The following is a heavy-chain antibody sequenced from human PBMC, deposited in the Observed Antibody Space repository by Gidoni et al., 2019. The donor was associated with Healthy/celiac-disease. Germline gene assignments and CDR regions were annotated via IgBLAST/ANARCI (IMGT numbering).Heavy chain of an antibody. CDR2: IIPILGIA. V-gene: IGHV1-69*08. CDR1: GVTFSSST. D-gene: IGHD6-19*01. CDR3: ARDQSTAVAGTGNWFDP. J-gene: IGHJ5*02. Sequence: QVPLVQSGAEVKKPGSSVKVSCKASGVTFSSSTISWVRQAPGQGLEWMGRIIPILGIANYAQKFQGRVTITADKSTSTAYMELSSLRSEDTAVYYCARDQSTAVAGTGNWFDPWGQGTLVTVSS.